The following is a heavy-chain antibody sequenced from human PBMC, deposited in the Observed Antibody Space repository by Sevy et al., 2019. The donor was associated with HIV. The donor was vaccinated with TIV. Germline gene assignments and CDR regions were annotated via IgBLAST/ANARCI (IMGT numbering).Heavy chain of an antibody. Sequence: GGSLRLSCLGSGFTFSTHTMQWVRQAPGKGLEWVALLYPDGSRQIYTDSLKGRFTISIDKSKNTLFLQMNDLRTEDTAAYFCARALSGGSWYSGFWGQGTQVTVSS. D-gene: IGHD2-15*01. V-gene: IGHV3-30*07. CDR3: ARALSGGSWYSGF. J-gene: IGHJ4*02. CDR2: LYPDGSRQ. CDR1: GFTFSTHT.